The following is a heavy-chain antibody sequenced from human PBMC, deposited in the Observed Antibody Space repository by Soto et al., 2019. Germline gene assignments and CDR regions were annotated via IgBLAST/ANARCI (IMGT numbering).Heavy chain of an antibody. J-gene: IGHJ3*02. Sequence: QVQLQESGPGLVKPSETLSLTCTVSGGSISSYYWSWIRQPSGKGLEWIGYIYYSGSTNYNPSLKSRVTISVDTSKNQFSLKLSSVTAADTAVYYCARHPAATDAFDIWGQGTMVTVSS. CDR3: ARHPAATDAFDI. CDR1: GGSISSYY. D-gene: IGHD2-2*01. V-gene: IGHV4-59*01. CDR2: IYYSGST.